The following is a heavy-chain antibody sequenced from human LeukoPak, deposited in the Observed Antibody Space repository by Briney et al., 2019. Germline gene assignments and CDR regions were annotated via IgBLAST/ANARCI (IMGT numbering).Heavy chain of an antibody. J-gene: IGHJ4*02. CDR3: ARSDDYGGNHLDY. V-gene: IGHV3-21*01. D-gene: IGHD4-23*01. CDR2: ISSSSYI. CDR1: GFTLSSYS. Sequence: GGSLRLSCAASGFTLSSYSMNWVRQAPGEGLEWVSSISSSSYIYYADSVKGRFTISRDNAKNSLYLQMNSLRAEDTAVYYCARSDDYGGNHLDYWGQGTLVTVSS.